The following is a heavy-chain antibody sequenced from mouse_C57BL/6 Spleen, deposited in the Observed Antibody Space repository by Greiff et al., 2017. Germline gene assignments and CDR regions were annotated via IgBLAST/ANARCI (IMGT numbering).Heavy chain of an antibody. CDR3: ASQGTGFDY. Sequence: VESGGGLVQPGGSLSLSCAASGFTFTDYYMSWVRQPPGKALEWLGFIRNKANGYTTEYSASVKGRFTISRDNSQSILYLQMNALRAEDSATYYCASQGTGFDYWGQGTTLTVSS. CDR2: IRNKANGYTT. V-gene: IGHV7-3*01. CDR1: GFTFTDYY. J-gene: IGHJ2*01. D-gene: IGHD4-1*01.